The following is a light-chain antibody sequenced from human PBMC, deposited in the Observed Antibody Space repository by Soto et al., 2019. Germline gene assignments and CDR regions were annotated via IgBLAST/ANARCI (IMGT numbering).Light chain of an antibody. V-gene: IGLV2-8*01. CDR1: SSDVGGYNY. Sequence: QSVLTQPPSASGSFGQSVTISCTGTSSDVGGYNYVSWYQQHPGKAPKLMIYEVSERPSGVPDRFSGSKSGNTASLTVSGLQADDEADYYCSSYSGTNYHYVLGTGTKVTDL. J-gene: IGLJ1*01. CDR2: EVS. CDR3: SSYSGTNYHYV.